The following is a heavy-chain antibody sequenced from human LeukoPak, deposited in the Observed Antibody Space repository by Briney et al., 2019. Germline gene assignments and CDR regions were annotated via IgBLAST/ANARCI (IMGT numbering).Heavy chain of an antibody. CDR3: ASDFSIQGY. J-gene: IGHJ4*02. CDR1: GFTFNNAW. CDR2: ISSSSSYT. Sequence: GGSLRLSCVASGFTFNNAWMNWVRQAPGKGLEWVSSISSSSSYTYYADSVKGRFTISRDNAKNSLYLQMNSLRAEDAAVYYCASDFSIQGYWSQGTLVTVSS. V-gene: IGHV3-21*01. D-gene: IGHD3-3*01.